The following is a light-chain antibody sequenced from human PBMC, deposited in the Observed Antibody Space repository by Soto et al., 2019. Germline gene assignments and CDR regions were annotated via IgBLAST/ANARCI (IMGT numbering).Light chain of an antibody. Sequence: EIVLTQSPATLSLSPGDRATLSCTASQDITYYLAWYQHKPGQAPRLLMYDASHRATGIPARFSGRGSGTDFTLIISSLEPEDCAVDYCQQRSNWPPTFGGGTKVEIK. CDR3: QQRSNWPPT. V-gene: IGKV3-11*01. CDR2: DAS. CDR1: QDITYY. J-gene: IGKJ4*01.